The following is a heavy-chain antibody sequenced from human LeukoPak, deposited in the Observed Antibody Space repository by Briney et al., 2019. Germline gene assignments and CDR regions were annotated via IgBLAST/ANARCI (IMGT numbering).Heavy chain of an antibody. CDR1: GFTFSSYA. D-gene: IGHD3-22*01. CDR3: AKGGYYDSSGYPGDAFDI. V-gene: IGHV3-23*01. Sequence: PGGSLRLSCAASGFTFSSYAMSWVRQAPGKGQEWVSAISGSGGSTYYADSVKGRFTISRDNSKNTLYLQMNSLRAEDTAGYYCAKGGYYDSSGYPGDAFDIWGQGTMVTVSS. CDR2: ISGSGGST. J-gene: IGHJ3*02.